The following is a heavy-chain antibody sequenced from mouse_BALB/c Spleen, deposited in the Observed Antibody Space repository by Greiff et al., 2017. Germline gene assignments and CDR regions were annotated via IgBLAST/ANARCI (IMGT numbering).Heavy chain of an antibody. D-gene: IGHD2-1*01. V-gene: IGHV2-2*02. CDR1: GFSLTSYG. CDR3: ARKGNGNDYFDY. CDR2: IWSGGST. Sequence: QVQLKESGPGLVQPSQSLSITCTVSGFSLTSYGVHWVRQSPGKGLEWLGVIWSGGSTDYNAAFISRLSISKDNSKSQVFFKMNSLQANDTAIYYCARKGNGNDYFDYWGQGTTLTVSS. J-gene: IGHJ2*01.